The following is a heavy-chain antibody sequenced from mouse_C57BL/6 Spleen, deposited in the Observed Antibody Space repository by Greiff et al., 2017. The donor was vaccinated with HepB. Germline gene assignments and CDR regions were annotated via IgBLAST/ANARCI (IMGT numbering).Heavy chain of an antibody. CDR2: IYPRDGST. D-gene: IGHD1-1*01. Sequence: VHLVESGPELVKPGASVKLSCKASGYTFTSYDINWVKQRPGQGLEWIGWIYPRDGSTKYNEKFKGKATLTVDTSSSTAYMELHSLTSEDSAVYFCASGSRGYWGQGTTLTVSS. CDR3: ASGSRGY. J-gene: IGHJ2*01. CDR1: GYTFTSYD. V-gene: IGHV1-85*01.